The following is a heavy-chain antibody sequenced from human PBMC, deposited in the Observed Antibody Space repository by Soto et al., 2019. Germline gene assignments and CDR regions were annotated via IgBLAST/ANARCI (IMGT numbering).Heavy chain of an antibody. CDR1: NGSFMGYY. CDR2: INHVGSP. CDR3: ASLSGGLFLDKGDY. V-gene: IGHV4-34*01. Sequence: QVQLHQWGAGLLKPSEILSLTCAVYNGSFMGYYWTWVRQPPGKGLEWIGEINHVGSPNYNPCLQSRVVISIDTSKQQFSLRLNSLTAADTAVYYCASLSGGLFLDKGDYWGQGIQVTVSS. J-gene: IGHJ4*02. D-gene: IGHD3-3*01.